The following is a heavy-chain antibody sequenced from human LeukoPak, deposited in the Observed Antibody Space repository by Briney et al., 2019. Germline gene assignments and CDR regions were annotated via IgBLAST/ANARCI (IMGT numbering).Heavy chain of an antibody. CDR1: GGSINNYY. Sequence: SETLSLTCTVSGGSINNYYWSWIRQPAGKGLEWIGRIYNSGTTNYNPSLNSRVTMSVDTSKNQFFLKLSSVTAADTAVYYCARERSKRITIFGVVLNWFDPWGQGTLVTVSS. J-gene: IGHJ5*02. CDR3: ARERSKRITIFGVVLNWFDP. V-gene: IGHV4-4*07. D-gene: IGHD3-3*01. CDR2: IYNSGTT.